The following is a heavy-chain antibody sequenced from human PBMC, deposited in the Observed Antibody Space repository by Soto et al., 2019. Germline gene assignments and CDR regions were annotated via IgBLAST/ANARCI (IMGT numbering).Heavy chain of an antibody. D-gene: IGHD3-22*01. V-gene: IGHV3-30-3*01. CDR2: ISYDGSNK. CDR1: GFTFSSYA. CDR3: ARDHLVRTYYYDSSGYLA. J-gene: IGHJ5*02. Sequence: GGSLRLSCAASGFTFSSYAMHWVRQAPGKGLEWVAVISYDGSNKYYADSVKGRFTISRDNSKNTLYLQMNSLRAEDTAVYYCARDHLVRTYYYDSSGYLAWGQGTLVTVSS.